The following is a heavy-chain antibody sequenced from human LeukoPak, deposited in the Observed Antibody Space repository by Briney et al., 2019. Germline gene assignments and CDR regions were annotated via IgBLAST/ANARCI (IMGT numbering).Heavy chain of an antibody. CDR3: ARDKGYCSGGSCYWDGAFDI. J-gene: IGHJ3*02. V-gene: IGHV4-61*02. CDR1: GGSISSGSYY. CDR2: IYTSGST. D-gene: IGHD2-15*01. Sequence: SQTLSLTCTVSGGSISSGSYYWSWIRQPAGKGLEWIGRIYTSGSTNYNPSLKSRVTISVDTSKNQFSLKLSSVTAADTAVYYCARDKGYCSGGSCYWDGAFDIWGQGTMVTVSS.